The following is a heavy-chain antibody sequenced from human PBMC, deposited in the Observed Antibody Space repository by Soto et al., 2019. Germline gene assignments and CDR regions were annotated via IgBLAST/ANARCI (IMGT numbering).Heavy chain of an antibody. CDR2: IYYRGSS. V-gene: IGHV4-39*01. Sequence: SETLSLTCTVSGGSISSSSYYWGWIRQPPGKGLEWIGSIYYRGSSYYNPSLKSRVTISVDTSKNQFSLELSSVTAADTAVYYCARHEDYCTNGVCFTNENWFDPWGQGTLVTVSS. D-gene: IGHD2-8*01. CDR1: GGSISSSSYY. J-gene: IGHJ5*02. CDR3: ARHEDYCTNGVCFTNENWFDP.